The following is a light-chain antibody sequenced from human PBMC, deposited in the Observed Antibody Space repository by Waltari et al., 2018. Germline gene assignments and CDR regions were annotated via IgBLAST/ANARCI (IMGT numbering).Light chain of an antibody. CDR1: DSNIGANT. CDR2: ANR. V-gene: IGLV1-44*01. Sequence: QSLLTQAPSASGTPGQRVTLSCSGRDSNIGANTVSWFRQLPGPAPKLLIYANRQRPSGVPDRFSGAKSGTSASLDIIGLQSDDEADYFCATWDDSLNAVVFGGGTRLTVL. J-gene: IGLJ2*01. CDR3: ATWDDSLNAVV.